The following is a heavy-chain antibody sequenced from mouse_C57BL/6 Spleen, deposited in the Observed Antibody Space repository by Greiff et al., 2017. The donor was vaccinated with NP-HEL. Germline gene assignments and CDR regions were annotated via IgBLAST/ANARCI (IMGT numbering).Heavy chain of an antibody. CDR1: GYSFTGYY. CDR3: ARSPRDGYCGCAY. D-gene: IGHD2-3*01. CDR2: INPSTGGT. J-gene: IGHJ3*01. Sequence: VQLQQSGPELVKPGASVKLSCKASGYSFTGYYMNWVKQSPEKSLEWIGEINPSTGGTTYNQKFKAKATLTVDKSSSTAYMQLKSLTSEDSAVYYCARSPRDGYCGCAYWGQGTLVTVSA. V-gene: IGHV1-42*01.